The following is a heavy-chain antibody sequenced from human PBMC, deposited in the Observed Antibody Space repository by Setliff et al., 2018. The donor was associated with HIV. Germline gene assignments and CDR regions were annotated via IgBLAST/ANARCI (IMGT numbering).Heavy chain of an antibody. CDR2: ITTDSSYI. CDR3: ARDRAYCSSGSCYRPLVYYFYYMDV. J-gene: IGHJ6*03. Sequence: GGSLRLSCVASGFTLSTYSMNWVRQAPGKGLEWVSSITTDSSYIFDADSVKGRFTISRDNAQNSLYLQMNNLRVEDTAVYYCARDRAYCSSGSCYRPLVYYFYYMDVWGTGTTVTVSS. D-gene: IGHD2-15*01. V-gene: IGHV3-21*01. CDR1: GFTLSTYS.